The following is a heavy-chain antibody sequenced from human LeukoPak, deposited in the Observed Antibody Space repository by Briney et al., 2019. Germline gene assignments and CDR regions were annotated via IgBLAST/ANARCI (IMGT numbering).Heavy chain of an antibody. CDR3: ARVNYLRPSDYMDV. V-gene: IGHV1-18*04. CDR1: GYTFTGYY. D-gene: IGHD2/OR15-2a*01. J-gene: IGHJ6*03. Sequence: GASVKVSCKASGYTFTGYYMHWVRQAPGQGLEWMGWISAYNGNTNYAQKFQGRVTMTTDTATSTVYMELRSLRSDDTAVYYCARVNYLRPSDYMDVWGKGTTVTVSS. CDR2: ISAYNGNT.